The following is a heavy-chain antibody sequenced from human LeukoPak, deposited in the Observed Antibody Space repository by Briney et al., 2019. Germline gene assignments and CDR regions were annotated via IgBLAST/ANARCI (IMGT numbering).Heavy chain of an antibody. CDR2: IYYSGST. CDR1: GGSISSGGYY. CDR3: GRDDLGFGES. J-gene: IGHJ4*02. Sequence: PSETLSLTCTVSGGSISSGGYYWSWIRQHPGKGLEWIGYIYYSGSTYYNPSLKSRVTISVDTSKNQFSLKLSSVTAADTAVYYCGRDDLGFGESWGQGTRVTVSS. D-gene: IGHD3-10*01. V-gene: IGHV4-31*03.